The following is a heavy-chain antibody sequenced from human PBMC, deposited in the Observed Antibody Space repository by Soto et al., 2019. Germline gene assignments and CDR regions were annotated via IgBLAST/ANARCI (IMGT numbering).Heavy chain of an antibody. J-gene: IGHJ4*02. CDR3: ARDLDGSGSYYTDY. CDR1: GYMFVTYG. V-gene: IGHV1-18*01. CDR2: ISAYNGNT. Sequence: ASVKFCCKASGYMFVTYGINSVRQAPGQGLEWMGWISAYNGNTKYAQNLQGRVTMTTDASTSTAYMEMRSLRSDDTAVYYCARDLDGSGSYYTDYWGPGTLVTVSS. D-gene: IGHD3-10*01.